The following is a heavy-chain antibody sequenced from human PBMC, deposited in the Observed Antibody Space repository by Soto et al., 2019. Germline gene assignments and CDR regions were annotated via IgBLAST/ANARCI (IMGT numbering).Heavy chain of an antibody. CDR3: ANAEHPRRSIGFDY. D-gene: IGHD3-16*02. CDR2: ISATGGST. CDR1: GFTFASYV. V-gene: IGHV3-23*01. J-gene: IGHJ4*02. Sequence: XGSLILSCAGSGFTFASYVMTWVRQAPGKGLEWVSSISATGGSTYYAGSVKGRFTISRDNSKNTLYLQMNSLRAEDTAIYYCANAEHPRRSIGFDYWGQGTLVTVSS.